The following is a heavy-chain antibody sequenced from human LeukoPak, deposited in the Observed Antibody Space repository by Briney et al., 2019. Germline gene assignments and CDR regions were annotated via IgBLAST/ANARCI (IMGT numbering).Heavy chain of an antibody. CDR1: GGSISSGSYY. Sequence: SETLSLTCTVSGGSISSGSYYWSWIRQPAGKGLEWIGRIYTSGSTNYNPSLKSRVTISVDTSKNQFSLKLSSVTAADTAVYYCARGRGPEIDYWGQGTLVTVSS. CDR2: IYTSGST. V-gene: IGHV4-61*02. CDR3: ARGRGPEIDY. D-gene: IGHD2-15*01. J-gene: IGHJ4*02.